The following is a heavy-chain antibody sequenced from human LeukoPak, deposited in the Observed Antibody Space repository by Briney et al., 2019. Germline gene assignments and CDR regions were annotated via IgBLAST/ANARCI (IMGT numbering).Heavy chain of an antibody. CDR3: AKVAGRYFDWNHMDV. V-gene: IGHV3-9*01. CDR1: GFTFSGSA. CDR2: ISWNSGSI. J-gene: IGHJ6*03. Sequence: GGSLRLSCAASGFTFSGSAMHWVRQAPGKGLEWVSGISWNSGSIGYADSVKGRFTISRDNAKNSLYLQMNSLRAEDTALYYCAKVAGRYFDWNHMDVWGKGTTVTVSS. D-gene: IGHD3-9*01.